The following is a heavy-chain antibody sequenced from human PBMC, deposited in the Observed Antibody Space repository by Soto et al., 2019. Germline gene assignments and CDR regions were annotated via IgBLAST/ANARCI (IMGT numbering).Heavy chain of an antibody. V-gene: IGHV4-39*01. CDR3: AAIVVGATRHSDVDH. CDR2: MHASGGT. Sequence: SSETLSLTCSVSGAPISSNDYFWAWIRQPPGRGLEFIASMHASGGTYHASSLKSRATMSLDTSKDQFSLKLQSVTAADTGTYYCAAIVVGATRHSDVDHWGQGTLVTVSS. J-gene: IGHJ4*02. D-gene: IGHD2-15*01. CDR1: GAPISSNDYF.